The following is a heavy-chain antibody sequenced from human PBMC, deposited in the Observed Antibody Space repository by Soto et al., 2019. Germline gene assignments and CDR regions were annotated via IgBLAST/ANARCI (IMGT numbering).Heavy chain of an antibody. CDR1: GFSLTTSGVG. CDR3: AHKGGFGYPES. J-gene: IGHJ5*02. D-gene: IGHD5-18*01. CDR2: VYWDDDK. V-gene: IGHV2-5*02. Sequence: QITLKESGPMLVKPTQALTLTCNCSGFSLTTSGVGVGWIRQPPGKALEWLAIVYWDDDKRYSPSLTNRLTLSRDTSKNQVVLTLTNVDPTDTGTYFCAHKGGFGYPESWGQGIMVTVSS.